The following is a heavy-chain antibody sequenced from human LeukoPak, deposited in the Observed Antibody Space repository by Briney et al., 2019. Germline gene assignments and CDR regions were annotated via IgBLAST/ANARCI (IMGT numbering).Heavy chain of an antibody. CDR3: AKEWGWLQFSYFDY. CDR2: IWYDGSNK. D-gene: IGHD5-24*01. CDR1: GFTFSSYG. V-gene: IGHV3-30*02. Sequence: PGGSLRLSCAASGFTFSSYGMHWVRQAPGKGLEWVAVIWYDGSNKYYADSVKGRFTISRDNSKNTLYLQMNSLRAEDTAVYYCAKEWGWLQFSYFDYWGQGTLVTVSS. J-gene: IGHJ4*02.